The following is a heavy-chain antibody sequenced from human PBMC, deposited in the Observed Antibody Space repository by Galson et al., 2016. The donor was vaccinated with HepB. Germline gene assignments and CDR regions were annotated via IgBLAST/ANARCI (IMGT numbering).Heavy chain of an antibody. CDR3: AIGYGAETPGDAFDI. J-gene: IGHJ3*02. CDR1: GYTFTGYY. D-gene: IGHD5-18*01. V-gene: IGHV1-2*02. CDR2: IDPNGGGA. Sequence: SVKVSCKASGYTFTGYYIHWVRQAPGQGLEWMGWIDPNGGGANCPQRFQGRVTMTRDTSIITAYMELRRLTSDDTAVYYCAIGYGAETPGDAFDIWGRGTVVTVSS.